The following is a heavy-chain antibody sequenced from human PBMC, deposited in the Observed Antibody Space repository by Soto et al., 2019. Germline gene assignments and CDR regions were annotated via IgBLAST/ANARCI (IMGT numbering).Heavy chain of an antibody. CDR3: ARGDDYSNYVLLDY. CDR2: IYYSGST. D-gene: IGHD4-4*01. CDR1: GGSISSGDYY. J-gene: IGHJ4*02. V-gene: IGHV4-30-4*01. Sequence: TLSLTCTVSGGSISSGDYYWSWIRQPPGKGLEWIGYIYYSGSTYYNPSLKSRVTISVDTSKNQFSLKLSSVTAADTAVYYCARGDDYSNYVLLDYWGQGTLVTVSS.